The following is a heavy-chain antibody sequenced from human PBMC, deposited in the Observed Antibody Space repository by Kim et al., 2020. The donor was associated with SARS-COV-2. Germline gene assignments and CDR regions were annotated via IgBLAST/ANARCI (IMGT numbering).Heavy chain of an antibody. CDR2: INPSGGST. CDR1: GYTFTSYY. J-gene: IGHJ3*02. CDR3: ARDFGSSWYSHAFDI. Sequence: ASVKVSCKASGYTFTSYYMHWVRQAPGQGLEWMGIINPSGGSTSYAQKFQGRVTMTRDTSTSTVYMELSSLRSEDTAVYYCARDFGSSWYSHAFDIWGQGTMVTVSS. D-gene: IGHD6-13*01. V-gene: IGHV1-46*01.